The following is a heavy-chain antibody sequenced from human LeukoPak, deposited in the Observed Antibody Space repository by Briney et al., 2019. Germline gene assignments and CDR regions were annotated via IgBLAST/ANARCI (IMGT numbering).Heavy chain of an antibody. D-gene: IGHD4-17*01. Sequence: PGGSLRLSCAASGFTVSSNYMSWVRQAPGKGLEWVSVIYSGGSTYYADPVKGRFTISRDNSKNTLYLQMNSLRAEDTAAYYCARAHDYGDYYYFDYWGQGTLVTVSS. CDR2: IYSGGST. J-gene: IGHJ4*02. CDR3: ARAHDYGDYYYFDY. CDR1: GFTVSSNY. V-gene: IGHV3-53*01.